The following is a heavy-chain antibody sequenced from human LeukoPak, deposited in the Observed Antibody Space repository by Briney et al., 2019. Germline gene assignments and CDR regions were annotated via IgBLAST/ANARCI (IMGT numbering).Heavy chain of an antibody. CDR1: GRSFSGYY. CDR3: ARRRWATVTIFDY. V-gene: IGHV4-34*01. Sequence: SETLSLTCAVYGRSFSGYYWSWIRQPPGKGLEWIGEINHSGSTNYNPSLKSRVTISVDTSKNQFSLKLSSVTAADTAVYYCARRRWATVTIFDYWGQGTLVTVSS. D-gene: IGHD4-17*01. CDR2: INHSGST. J-gene: IGHJ4*02.